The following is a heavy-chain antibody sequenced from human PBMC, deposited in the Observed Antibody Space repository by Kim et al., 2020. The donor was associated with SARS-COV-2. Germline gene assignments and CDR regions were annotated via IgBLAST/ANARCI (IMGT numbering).Heavy chain of an antibody. Sequence: SETLSLTCVVSGGSISSNDYYWAWIRQPPGKGLEWIAHISYSGTTFYNPSLKSRVTISVDTWRTRYSLNLNSVTATDTAVYYCARLTRASHFEDWGQGTLVTVSS. CDR3: ARLTRASHFED. D-gene: IGHD1-26*01. J-gene: IGHJ4*02. V-gene: IGHV4-39*01. CDR1: GGSISSNDYY. CDR2: ISYSGTT.